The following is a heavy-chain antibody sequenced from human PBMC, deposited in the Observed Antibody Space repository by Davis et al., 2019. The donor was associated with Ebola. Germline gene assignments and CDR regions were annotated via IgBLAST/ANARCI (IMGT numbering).Heavy chain of an antibody. Sequence: GESLKISCVPSGFTFSSFTIAWVRQSPGKGLEWVSAISGSGTNTYYADSVRRRFTISRDNSKNTLYLQMNSLRVEDTAVYYCTKGDTVTTNPNWLDPWGQGTLVTVSS. CDR1: GFTFSSFT. D-gene: IGHD1-14*01. CDR2: ISGSGTNT. J-gene: IGHJ5*02. V-gene: IGHV3-23*01. CDR3: TKGDTVTTNPNWLDP.